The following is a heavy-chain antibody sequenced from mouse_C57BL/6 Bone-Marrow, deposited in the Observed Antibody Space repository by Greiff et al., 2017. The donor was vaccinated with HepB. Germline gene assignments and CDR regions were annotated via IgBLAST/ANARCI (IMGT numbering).Heavy chain of an antibody. V-gene: IGHV10-1*01. CDR2: IRSKSNNYAT. Sequence: EADGGLVQPKGSLKLSCAASGFSFNTYAMNWVRQAPGKGLEWVARIRSKSNNYATYYADSVKDRFTISRDDSESMLYLQMNNLKTEDTAMYYCVRRGSAMDYWGQGTSVTVSS. CDR3: VRRGSAMDY. CDR1: GFSFNTYA. J-gene: IGHJ4*01.